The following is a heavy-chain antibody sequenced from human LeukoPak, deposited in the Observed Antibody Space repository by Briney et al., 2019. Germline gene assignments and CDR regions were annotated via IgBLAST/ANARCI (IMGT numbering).Heavy chain of an antibody. V-gene: IGHV3-49*04. CDR1: GFTFGDYA. J-gene: IGHJ4*02. CDR3: TRDLQQLVFDY. D-gene: IGHD6-13*01. Sequence: GGSLRLSCTASGFTFGDYAMSWVRQAPGKGLEWVGFIRSKAYGGTTEYAASVKGRFTISRDDSKSIAYLQMNSLKTEDTAVYYCTRDLQQLVFDYWGQGTQVTVSS. CDR2: IRSKAYGGTT.